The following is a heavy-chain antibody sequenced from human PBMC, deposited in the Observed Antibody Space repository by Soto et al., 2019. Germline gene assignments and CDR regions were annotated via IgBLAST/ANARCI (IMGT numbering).Heavy chain of an antibody. D-gene: IGHD6-13*01. V-gene: IGHV4-59*01. CDR1: GGSISSNY. CDR3: ARYRREAVAGYTLDN. J-gene: IGHJ4*02. CDR2: VYNSGST. Sequence: SETLSLTCTVSGGSISSNYWTWIRQPPGKGLEWIGYVYNSGSTNYNPSPKSRVTISEDTSKSQFSLKVNSMTAADTAVYYCARYRREAVAGYTLDNWGQGILVTVSS.